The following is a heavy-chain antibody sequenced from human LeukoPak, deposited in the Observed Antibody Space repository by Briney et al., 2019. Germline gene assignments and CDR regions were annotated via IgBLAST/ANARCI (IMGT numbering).Heavy chain of an antibody. Sequence: ASVKVSCKASGGTFSSYAISWVRQAPGQGLEWMGWISAYNGNTNYAQKLQGRVTMTTDTSTSTAYMELRSLRSDDTAVYYCARVQCSSTSCWPFDYWGQGTLVTVSS. CDR2: ISAYNGNT. CDR3: ARVQCSSTSCWPFDY. CDR1: GGTFSSYA. V-gene: IGHV1-18*01. J-gene: IGHJ4*02. D-gene: IGHD2-2*01.